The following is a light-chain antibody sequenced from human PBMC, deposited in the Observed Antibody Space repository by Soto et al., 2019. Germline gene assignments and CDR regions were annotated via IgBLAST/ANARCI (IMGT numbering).Light chain of an antibody. CDR1: QDISNY. Sequence: DIQMTQSPSSLSASVGDRVTITCQASQDISNYLNWYQQKPGKAPKLLIYDASNLETGVPSRFSGSGSGTDFTFTISSLQPEDIATYYCQQYGSSSVTFGQGTKVEIK. CDR3: QQYGSSSVT. CDR2: DAS. J-gene: IGKJ1*01. V-gene: IGKV1-33*01.